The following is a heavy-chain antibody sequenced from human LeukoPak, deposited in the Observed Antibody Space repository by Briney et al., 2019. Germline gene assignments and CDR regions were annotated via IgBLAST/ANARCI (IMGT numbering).Heavy chain of an antibody. CDR2: IWYDGSSK. CDR3: TKGGSSDLWGHCDC. J-gene: IGHJ4*02. D-gene: IGHD2-15*01. CDR1: GFTFSSYG. V-gene: IGHV3-33*06. Sequence: GGSLRLSCAASGFTFSSYGMHWVRQAPGKGLEWVAIIWYDGSSKYYADSVKGRFTISRDNSKNTLYLQMNSLRAEDTAMYYCTKGGSSDLWGHCDCWGQGTLVTVSS.